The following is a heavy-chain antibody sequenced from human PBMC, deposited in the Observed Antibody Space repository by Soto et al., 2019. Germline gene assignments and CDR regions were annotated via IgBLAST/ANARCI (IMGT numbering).Heavy chain of an antibody. CDR1: GFTFSSYA. CDR3: AKDSFLAGLRFLEWLPAPFDY. J-gene: IGHJ4*02. CDR2: ISGSGGST. V-gene: IGHV3-23*01. Sequence: GGSLRLTCAASGFTFSSYAMSWVRQAPGKGLEWVSAISGSGGSTYYADSVKGRLTISRDNSKNTLYLQMTSLRAEDTAVYYCAKDSFLAGLRFLEWLPAPFDYWGQGTLVTVSS. D-gene: IGHD3-3*01.